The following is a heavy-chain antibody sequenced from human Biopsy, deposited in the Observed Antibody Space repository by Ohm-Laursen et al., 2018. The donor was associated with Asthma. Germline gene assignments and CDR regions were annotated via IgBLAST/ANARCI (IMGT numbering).Heavy chain of an antibody. CDR3: AHQYSSLRGWAFDP. Sequence: PTQTLTLTGTFSGFSLSTSGVGVGWIRQPPGKALEWLALIYWDDDKRYSPSLKSRLTITKDTSKNQVVLTMTNMDPVDTATYHCAHQYSSLRGWAFDPWGQGTLVTVSS. CDR2: IYWDDDK. V-gene: IGHV2-5*02. D-gene: IGHD6-6*01. CDR1: GFSLSTSGVG. J-gene: IGHJ5*02.